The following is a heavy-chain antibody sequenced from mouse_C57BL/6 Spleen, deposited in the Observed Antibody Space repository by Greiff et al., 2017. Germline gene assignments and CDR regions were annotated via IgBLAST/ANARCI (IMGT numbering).Heavy chain of an antibody. V-gene: IGHV1-19*01. J-gene: IGHJ2*01. D-gene: IGHD2-4*01. CDR1: GYTFTDYY. CDR3: ARSIGLRPPFDY. CDR2: INPYNGGT. Sequence: EVQLQESGPVLVKPGASVKMSCKASGYTFTDYYMHWVKQSHGKSLEWIGFINPYNGGTIYNQKFKSKATLTVDKSSSTAYMELNSLTSEDSAVYYCARSIGLRPPFDYWGQGTTLTVSS.